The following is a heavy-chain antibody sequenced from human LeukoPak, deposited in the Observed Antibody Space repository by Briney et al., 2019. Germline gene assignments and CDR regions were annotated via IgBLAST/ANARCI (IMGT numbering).Heavy chain of an antibody. CDR3: ARDDHYYGSGSYYRYYYYGMDV. D-gene: IGHD3-10*01. J-gene: IGHJ6*02. CDR1: GFTFSSYA. Sequence: QPGGSLRLSCAASGFTFSSYAMHWVRQAPGKGLEWVAVISYDGSNKYYADSVKGRFTISRDNSKNTLYLQMNSLRAEDTAVYYCARDDHYYGSGSYYRYYYYGMDVWGQGTTVTVSS. V-gene: IGHV3-30-3*01. CDR2: ISYDGSNK.